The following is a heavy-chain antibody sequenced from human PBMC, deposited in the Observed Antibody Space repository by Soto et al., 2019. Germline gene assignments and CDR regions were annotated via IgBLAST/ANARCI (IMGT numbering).Heavy chain of an antibody. CDR1: GYTFTRYD. Sequence: QVQLMQSGAEVKKPGASVTVSCTASGYTFTRYDFSWVRQAPGQGLEWMGWISVSTGNTNYAQKVQDRVTMTTDTSTSTAYMELRSLRSDDTAVYFCARLRRVFTGYEPLHYDYAVDVWGQGPTVTVSS. CDR2: ISVSTGNT. J-gene: IGHJ6*02. D-gene: IGHD5-12*01. V-gene: IGHV1-18*01. CDR3: ARLRRVFTGYEPLHYDYAVDV.